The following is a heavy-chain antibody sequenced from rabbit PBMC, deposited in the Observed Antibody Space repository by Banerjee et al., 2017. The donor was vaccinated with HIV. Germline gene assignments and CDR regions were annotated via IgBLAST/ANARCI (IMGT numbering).Heavy chain of an antibody. J-gene: IGHJ4*01. Sequence: QSLEESGGDLVKPGASLTLTCTASGFSFSSAYDMCWVRQAPGKGLEWIACIYTGDGTSTAYASWAKGRFTVSKTSSTTVTLQLRSLTAADTATYFCARGSATMTMVITGYYLSLWGPGTLVTVS. D-gene: IGHD2-1*01. CDR3: ARGSATMTMVITGYYLSL. CDR2: IYTGDGTST. V-gene: IGHV1S40*01. CDR1: GFSFSSAYD.